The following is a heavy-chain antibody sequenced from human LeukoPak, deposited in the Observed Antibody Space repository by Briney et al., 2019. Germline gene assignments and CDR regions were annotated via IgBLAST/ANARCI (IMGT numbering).Heavy chain of an antibody. CDR1: GGTFSSYA. J-gene: IGHJ3*02. CDR3: AIRLLDAFDI. Sequence: SVKVSCKASGGTFSSYAISWVRQAPGQGLEWMGRIIPIFGTANYAQKFQGRVTITTDESTSTAYMELNSLRSEDTAVYYCAIRLLDAFDIWGQGTMVTVSS. CDR2: IIPIFGTA. V-gene: IGHV1-69*05.